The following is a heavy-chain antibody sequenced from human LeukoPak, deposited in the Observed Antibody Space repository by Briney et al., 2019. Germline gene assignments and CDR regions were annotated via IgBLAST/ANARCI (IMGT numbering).Heavy chain of an antibody. J-gene: IGHJ3*02. CDR1: GYTVSSNY. D-gene: IGHD4-23*01. V-gene: IGHV3-66*01. Sequence: GGSLRLSCVASGYTVSSNYMRCVSQAARGGLEWVSVIYSGGSPYYANSLRGRFPFSRDNSKNTLYRQMNGLRAEDTALNYFAREGPNDYGGNGAFAIWGQGTMVTVSS. CDR3: AREGPNDYGGNGAFAI. CDR2: IYSGGSP.